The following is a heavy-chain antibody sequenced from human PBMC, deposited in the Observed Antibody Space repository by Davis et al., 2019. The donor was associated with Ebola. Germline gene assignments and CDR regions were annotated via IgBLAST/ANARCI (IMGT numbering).Heavy chain of an antibody. D-gene: IGHD2-8*01. V-gene: IGHV4-59*01. CDR2: IYYSGST. CDR3: ARDRGPYCTNGVCPFDY. CDR1: GFTFDDYA. Sequence: ESLKISCAASGFTFDDYAMHWVRQAPGKGLEWIGYIYYSGSTNYNPSLKSRVTISVDTSKNQFSLKLSSVTAADTAVYYCARDRGPYCTNGVCPFDYWGQGTLVTVSS. J-gene: IGHJ4*02.